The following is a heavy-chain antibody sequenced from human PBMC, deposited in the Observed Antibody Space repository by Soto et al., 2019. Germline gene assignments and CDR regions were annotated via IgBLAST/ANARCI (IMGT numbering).Heavy chain of an antibody. CDR1: GFSFSSYG. CDR3: AREGGVAVFFMDV. D-gene: IGHD3-16*01. Sequence: QVQLVESGGGVVQPGTSLRLSCAASGFSFSSYGMHWVRQAPAKGLEWVTVIWHDGNNKYYADSVKGRFNISRDNSKNTLYLQMNSLRAEDTAVYYCAREGGVAVFFMDVWGQGTTVTVSS. V-gene: IGHV3-33*01. J-gene: IGHJ6*02. CDR2: IWHDGNNK.